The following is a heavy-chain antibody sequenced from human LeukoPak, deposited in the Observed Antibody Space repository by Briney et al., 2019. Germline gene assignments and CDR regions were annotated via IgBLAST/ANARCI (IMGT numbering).Heavy chain of an antibody. CDR3: ASGGSHGDDAFDI. Sequence: SVKVSCKASGGTFSSYAISWVRQAPGQGLEWLGGIIPIFGTANYAQKFHGRVTITTDESTSTAYMELSSLRSEDTAVYYCASGGSHGDDAFDIWGQGTMVTVSS. CDR1: GGTFSSYA. J-gene: IGHJ3*02. CDR2: IIPIFGTA. D-gene: IGHD1-26*01. V-gene: IGHV1-69*05.